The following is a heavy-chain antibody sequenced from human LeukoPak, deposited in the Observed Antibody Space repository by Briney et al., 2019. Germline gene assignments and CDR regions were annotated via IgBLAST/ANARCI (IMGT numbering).Heavy chain of an antibody. D-gene: IGHD3-10*01. CDR2: ISYDGSNK. CDR3: ARDWGHRDYGSGSLDY. V-gene: IGHV3-30*07. CDR1: GFTFSSYA. Sequence: GGSPRLSCAASGFTFSSYAMHWVRQAPGKGLEWVAVISYDGSNKYYADSVKGRFTISRDNSKNTLYLQMNSLRAEDTAVYYCARDWGHRDYGSGSLDYWGQGALVTVSS. J-gene: IGHJ4*02.